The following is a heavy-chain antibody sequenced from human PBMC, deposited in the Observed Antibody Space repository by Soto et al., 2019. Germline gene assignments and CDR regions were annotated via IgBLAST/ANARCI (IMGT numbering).Heavy chain of an antibody. CDR2: IIPILGIA. V-gene: IGHV1-69*02. CDR3: ASSYGDYSVGY. D-gene: IGHD4-17*01. CDR1: GGTFSSYT. J-gene: IGHJ4*02. Sequence: QVQLVQSGAGVKKPGSSVKVSCKASGGTFSSYTISWVRQAPGQGLEWMGRIIPILGIANYAQKFQGRVTITADKSTSTASMELSSLRSEDTAVYYCASSYGDYSVGYWGQGTLVTVSS.